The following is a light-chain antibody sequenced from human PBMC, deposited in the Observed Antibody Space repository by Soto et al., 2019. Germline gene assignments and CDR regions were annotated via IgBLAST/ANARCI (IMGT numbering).Light chain of an antibody. J-gene: IGKJ1*01. CDR1: QSVSSSY. Sequence: ELELPQWHGTLSLSPGERATLSCRASQSVSSSYLAWYQQKPGQAPRLLIYGASSRATGIPDRFSGSGSGTDFTLTISRLEPEDFAVYYCQQYGSSPQMFGQGTKVDIK. V-gene: IGKV3-20*01. CDR3: QQYGSSPQM. CDR2: GAS.